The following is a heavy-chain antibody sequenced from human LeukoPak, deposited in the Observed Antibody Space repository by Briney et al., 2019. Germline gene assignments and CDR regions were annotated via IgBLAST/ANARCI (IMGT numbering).Heavy chain of an antibody. CDR3: AKASSGWSFDY. V-gene: IGHV3-53*01. CDR2: IYSGGST. D-gene: IGHD6-19*01. CDR1: GFTVSSNY. J-gene: IGHJ4*02. Sequence: PGGSLRLSCAASGFTVSSNYMSWVRQAPGKGLEWVSVIYSGGSTYYADSVKGRFTISRDNSKNTLYLQMNSLRAEDTAVYYCAKASSGWSFDYWGQGTLVTVSS.